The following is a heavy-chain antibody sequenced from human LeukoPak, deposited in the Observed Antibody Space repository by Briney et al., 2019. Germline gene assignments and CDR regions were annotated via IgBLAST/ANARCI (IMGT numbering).Heavy chain of an antibody. D-gene: IGHD4-17*01. CDR1: GFTFSSYW. J-gene: IGHJ5*02. CDR3: TRGVNGYSRFDP. Sequence: GGSLRLSCAASGFTFSSYWMHWVRQAPGKGLVWVSRINSDGSSTSYADSVKGRFTISRDDAKNTLYLQMNSLRAEDTAVYYCTRGVNGYSRFDPWGQGTPVTVSS. CDR2: INSDGSST. V-gene: IGHV3-74*01.